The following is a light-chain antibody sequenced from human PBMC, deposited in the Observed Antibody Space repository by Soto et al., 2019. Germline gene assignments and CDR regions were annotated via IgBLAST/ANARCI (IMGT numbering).Light chain of an antibody. V-gene: IGKV1-33*01. Sequence: DIQMTQSPSSLSASIGDRVTIPCQASQNITNNLSWYQQKPGKAPNLLIYHASKLARGVTSRFSGSGSGTDFSFIITSLQREDLATYYCQQYYGLPPLTFGQGTRLEIK. CDR2: HAS. J-gene: IGKJ5*01. CDR3: QQYYGLPPLT. CDR1: QNITNN.